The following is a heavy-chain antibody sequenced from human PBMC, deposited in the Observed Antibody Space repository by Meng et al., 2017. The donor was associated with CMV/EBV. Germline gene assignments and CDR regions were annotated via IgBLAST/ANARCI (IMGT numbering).Heavy chain of an antibody. Sequence: SETLSLTCTVSGGSISSYYWSWIRQPPGKGLEWIGEINHSGSTNYNPSLKSRVTISVDTSKNQFSLKLSSVTAADTAVYYCARGSGYSYGYYYYYYGMDVWGQGTTVTVSS. CDR2: INHSGST. CDR3: ARGSGYSYGYYYYYYGMDV. J-gene: IGHJ6*02. V-gene: IGHV4-34*01. D-gene: IGHD5-18*01. CDR1: GGSISSYY.